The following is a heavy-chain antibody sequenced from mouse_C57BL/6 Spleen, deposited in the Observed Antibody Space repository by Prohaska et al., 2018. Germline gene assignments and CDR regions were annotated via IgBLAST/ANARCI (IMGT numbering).Heavy chain of an antibody. CDR1: GFTFSNYW. CDR2: IRLKSDNYAT. D-gene: IGHD1-3*01. Sequence: EVKLEESGGGLVQPGGSMKLSCVASGFTFSNYWMNWVRQYPEKGLEWVAQIRLKSDNYATDYAESGKGMFTISRDDSKSSVYLQMNNLRAEDTGIYYCTAPSGSSDYWGQGTTLTVSS. V-gene: IGHV6-3*01. J-gene: IGHJ2*01. CDR3: TAPSGSSDY.